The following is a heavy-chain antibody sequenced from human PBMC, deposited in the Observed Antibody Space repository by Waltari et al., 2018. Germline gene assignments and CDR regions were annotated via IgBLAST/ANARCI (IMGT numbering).Heavy chain of an antibody. Sequence: EVQLVESGGRLVQPGTSLRLSCAASGFGFGAHYMDWVRQAPGKGLEWVARIRDKRISYTIDYAASVKGRFIISRDDSKNSLSLQMNSLKTEDTAVYYCVRDYHGLGINWGQGTLVTVSS. V-gene: IGHV3-72*01. CDR1: GFGFGAHY. CDR3: VRDYHGLGIN. CDR2: IRDKRISYTI. D-gene: IGHD3-10*01. J-gene: IGHJ4*02.